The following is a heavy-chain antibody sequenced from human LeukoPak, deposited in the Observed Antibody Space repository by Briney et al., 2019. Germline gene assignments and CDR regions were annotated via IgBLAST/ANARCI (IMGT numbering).Heavy chain of an antibody. J-gene: IGHJ4*02. D-gene: IGHD5-18*01. V-gene: IGHV4-31*03. CDR3: ASSHTANVDTAMVTSPFDY. Sequence: PSQTLSLTCTVSGGSISSGGYYWSWIRQHPGKGLEWIGYIYYSGSTYYNPSLKSRVTISVDTSKNQFSLKLSSVTAADTAVYYCASSHTANVDTAMVTSPFDYWGQGTLVTVSS. CDR1: GGSISSGGYY. CDR2: IYYSGST.